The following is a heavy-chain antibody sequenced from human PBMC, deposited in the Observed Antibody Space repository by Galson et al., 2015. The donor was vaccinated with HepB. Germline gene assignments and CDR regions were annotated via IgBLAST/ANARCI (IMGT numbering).Heavy chain of an antibody. CDR3: ARINYNGSYTYFDF. J-gene: IGHJ4*02. D-gene: IGHD1-26*01. V-gene: IGHV2-70*04. Sequence: PALVKPTQTLTLTCTFSGFSLSTGPMRVGWIRQPPGKALEWLARVDWDDYKFYSTSLKTRLTISKDTSKNQVVLTMTNMDPVDTGTYYCARINYNGSYTYFDFWGQGVLATVSS. CDR2: VDWDDYK. CDR1: GFSLSTGPMR.